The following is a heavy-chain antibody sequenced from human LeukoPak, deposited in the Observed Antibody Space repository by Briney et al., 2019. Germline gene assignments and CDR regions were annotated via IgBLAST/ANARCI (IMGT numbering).Heavy chain of an antibody. CDR3: AKEVRFLEWPNWFDP. J-gene: IGHJ5*02. CDR2: ISGSGGST. Sequence: GGSLRLSCAASGFTFSSYTMSWVRQAPGKGLEWVSAISGSGGSTYYADFVKGRFTISRDNSKNTLYLQMNSLRAEDTAVYYCAKEVRFLEWPNWFDPWGQGTLVTVSS. V-gene: IGHV3-23*01. CDR1: GFTFSSYT. D-gene: IGHD3-3*01.